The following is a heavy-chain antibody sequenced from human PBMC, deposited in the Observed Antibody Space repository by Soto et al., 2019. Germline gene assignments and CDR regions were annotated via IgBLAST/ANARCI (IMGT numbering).Heavy chain of an antibody. V-gene: IGHV4-31*11. J-gene: IGHJ5*02. CDR1: GGSISSSNC. CDR2: IYYSGST. CDR3: ARSIFP. Sequence: PSETLSLTCAVSGGSISSSNCWSWVRQHPGKGLELIGYIYYSGSTYYNPSLKSRVTISVDTSKNQFSLKLSSVTAADTAVYYCARSIFPWGQGTLVTVSS. D-gene: IGHD6-6*01.